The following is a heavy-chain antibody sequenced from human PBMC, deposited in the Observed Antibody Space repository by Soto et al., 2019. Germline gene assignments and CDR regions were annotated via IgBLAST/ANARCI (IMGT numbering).Heavy chain of an antibody. J-gene: IGHJ6*02. CDR2: IHYSGST. CDR3: ARDHRLSNQYYGMDV. CDR1: GDSISNNGYY. Sequence: QVQLQESGPGLVKPSQTLSLICTVSGDSISNNGYYWSWIRQHPGKCLEWIGYIHYSGSTYYHRSLNRLVTLSLDTSKKKVSRKLSHVTAAETAVYYCARDHRLSNQYYGMDVWGQGTTVPVSS. V-gene: IGHV4-31*01.